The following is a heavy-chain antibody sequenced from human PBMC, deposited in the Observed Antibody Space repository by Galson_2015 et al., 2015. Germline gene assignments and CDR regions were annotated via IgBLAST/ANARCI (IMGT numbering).Heavy chain of an antibody. CDR2: ISSNGGST. Sequence: SLRLSCAASGFTFSHYSMNWVRQAPGKGLEYVSAISSNGGSTYYADSVKGRFTISRDNSKNTLYLQMSSLRAEDTAVYYCVKAATGDQSAFDIWGQGTMVTVSS. CDR1: GFTFSHYS. J-gene: IGHJ3*02. CDR3: VKAATGDQSAFDI. V-gene: IGHV3-64D*06. D-gene: IGHD7-27*01.